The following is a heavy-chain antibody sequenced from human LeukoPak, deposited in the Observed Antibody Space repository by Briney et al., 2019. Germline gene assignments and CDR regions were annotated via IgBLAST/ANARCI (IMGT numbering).Heavy chain of an antibody. Sequence: PGGSLRLSCAASGLTFSNFAMSWVRQAPGKGLEWVSTISGSGGNTYYTYSVKGRFTISRDNSKKTLFLQMSSLRAEDTAVYYCAKNFGVSTTSFDYWGQGTLVTVSS. CDR2: ISGSGGNT. J-gene: IGHJ4*02. V-gene: IGHV3-23*01. CDR3: AKNFGVSTTSFDY. CDR1: GLTFSNFA. D-gene: IGHD3-10*01.